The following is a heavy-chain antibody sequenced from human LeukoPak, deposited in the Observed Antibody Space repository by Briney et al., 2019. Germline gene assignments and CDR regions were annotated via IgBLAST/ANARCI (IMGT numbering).Heavy chain of an antibody. CDR2: IYYSGST. CDR1: GGSISSYY. J-gene: IGHJ1*01. V-gene: IGHV4-59*01. CDR3: ARGAAAYYDSSGYYSEYFQH. Sequence: SETLSLTCTVSGGSISSYYWSWIRQPPGKGLEWIGYIYYSGSTNYNPSLKSRVTISVDTSKNQFSLKLSSVTAADTAVYYCARGAAAYYDSSGYYSEYFQHWGQGTLVTVSS. D-gene: IGHD3-22*01.